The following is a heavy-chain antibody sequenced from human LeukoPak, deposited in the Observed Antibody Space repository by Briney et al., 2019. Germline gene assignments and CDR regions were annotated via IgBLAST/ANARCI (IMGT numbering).Heavy chain of an antibody. V-gene: IGHV3-11*01. CDR1: GLTFSDYY. Sequence: GGSLRLSCAASGLTFSDYYMSWIRQAPGKGLKGFSYISSSGSTIYYADSVKGRFTISRDNAKNSLYLQMNSLRAEDTAVYYCARAAYYDLPLDYWGQGTLVTVSS. J-gene: IGHJ4*02. CDR3: ARAAYYDLPLDY. D-gene: IGHD3-3*01. CDR2: ISSSGSTI.